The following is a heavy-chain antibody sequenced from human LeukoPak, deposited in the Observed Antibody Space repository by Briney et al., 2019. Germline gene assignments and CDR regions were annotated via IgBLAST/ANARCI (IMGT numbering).Heavy chain of an antibody. J-gene: IGHJ4*02. CDR2: ISGSGGST. D-gene: IGHD2-15*01. CDR3: AKVKGYCTGGSCSPLFDY. V-gene: IGHV3-23*01. CDR1: GFTLSNYA. Sequence: GGSLRLSCAASGFTLSNYAMSWVRQAPGKGLEWVSAISGSGGSTYYADSVKGRFTISRDNSKNTLYLQMNSLRAEDTAVYYCAKVKGYCTGGSCSPLFDYWGQGTLVTVSS.